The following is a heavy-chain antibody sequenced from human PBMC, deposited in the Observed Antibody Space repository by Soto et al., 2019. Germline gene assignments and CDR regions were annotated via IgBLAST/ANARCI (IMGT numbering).Heavy chain of an antibody. D-gene: IGHD5-18*01. CDR2: IIPIFGTA. V-gene: IGHV1-69*13. J-gene: IGHJ4*02. CDR1: GGTFSSYA. Sequence: PVKVPCKASGGTFSSYAISWVRQAPGQGLEWMGGIIPIFGTANYAQKFQGRVTITADESTSTAYMELSSLRSEDTAVYYCAAQGSGYSYGYADYWGQGTLVTVSS. CDR3: AAQGSGYSYGYADY.